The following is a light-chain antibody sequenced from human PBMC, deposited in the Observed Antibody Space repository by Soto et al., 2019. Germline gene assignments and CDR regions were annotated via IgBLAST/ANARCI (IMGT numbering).Light chain of an antibody. Sequence: SVLTQPPSASGTPGQRVTISCSGGSLNIGTNPVSWYQQLPGTAPKRLMYRNDERPSGVPDRFTGSKSGTSASLAISGLQSEDEADYYCTSWDDSLNDYVFGTGTKVTVL. J-gene: IGLJ1*01. CDR1: SLNIGTNP. CDR3: TSWDDSLNDYV. CDR2: RND. V-gene: IGLV1-44*01.